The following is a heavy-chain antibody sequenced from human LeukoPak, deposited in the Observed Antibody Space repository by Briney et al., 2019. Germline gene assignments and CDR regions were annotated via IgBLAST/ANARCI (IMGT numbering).Heavy chain of an antibody. CDR2: ISAYNGNT. Sequence: ASVKVSCKASGYTFTSYGISWVRQAPGQGLEWMGWISAYNGNTNYAQKLQGRVTMTTDTSTSTAYMELRSLRSDDTAVYYCARDYNTLYGSGRRESSTDYWGQGTLVTVSS. CDR3: ARDYNTLYGSGRRESSTDY. V-gene: IGHV1-18*01. J-gene: IGHJ4*02. CDR1: GYTFTSYG. D-gene: IGHD3-10*01.